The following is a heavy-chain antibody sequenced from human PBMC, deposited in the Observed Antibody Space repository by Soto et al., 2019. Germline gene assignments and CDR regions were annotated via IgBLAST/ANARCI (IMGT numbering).Heavy chain of an antibody. CDR2: ISGSGGST. D-gene: IGHD2-15*01. CDR3: AKDYGHCSGGSCYSNYYYGMDV. V-gene: IGHV3-23*01. CDR1: GFTFSSYA. Sequence: PGGSLRLSCAASGFTFSSYAMSWVRQAPGKGLEWVSAISGSGGSTYYADSVKGRFTISRDNSKNTLYLQMNSLRAEDTAVYYCAKDYGHCSGGSCYSNYYYGMDVWGQGTTVTVSS. J-gene: IGHJ6*02.